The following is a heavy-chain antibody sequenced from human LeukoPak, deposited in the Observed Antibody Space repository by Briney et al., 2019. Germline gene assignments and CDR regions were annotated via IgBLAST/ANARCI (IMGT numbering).Heavy chain of an antibody. CDR1: GGSISSSSYY. D-gene: IGHD3-3*01. CDR3: ARDGKGDFWSGYNYYMDV. V-gene: IGHV4-39*07. J-gene: IGHJ6*03. CDR2: IYYSGST. Sequence: SETLSLTCTVSGGSISSSSYYWGWIRQPPGKGLEWIGSIYYSGSTYYNPSLKSRVTISVDTSKNQFSLKLSSVTAADTAVYYCARDGKGDFWSGYNYYMDVWGKGTTVTVSS.